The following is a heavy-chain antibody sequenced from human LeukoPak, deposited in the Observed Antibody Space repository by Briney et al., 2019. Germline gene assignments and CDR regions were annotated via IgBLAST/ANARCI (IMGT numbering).Heavy chain of an antibody. V-gene: IGHV3-23*01. CDR3: AKNLLYYYMDV. CDR2: ISGSGGST. CDR1: GFTFSNSA. Sequence: TGGSLRLSCAASGFTFSNSAMNWVRQIPGKGLEWVSAISGSGGSTYYADSVKGRFTISRDNSKNTLYLQMNSLRAEDTAVYYCAKNLLYYYMDVWGKGTTVTISS. J-gene: IGHJ6*03.